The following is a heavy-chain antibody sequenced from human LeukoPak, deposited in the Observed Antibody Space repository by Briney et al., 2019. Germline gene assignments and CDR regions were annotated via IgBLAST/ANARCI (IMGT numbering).Heavy chain of an antibody. CDR3: ARIDTSGYNGYSFDY. CDR1: GGSISSYY. D-gene: IGHD3-22*01. Sequence: SETLSLTCTVSGGSISSYYWSWIRQPAEKGLEFIGYIYYSGNTNYNPSLKSRVTISVDTSKNQFSLKLSSVTAADTAVYYCARIDTSGYNGYSFDYWGQGTLVTVYS. J-gene: IGHJ4*02. V-gene: IGHV4-59*12. CDR2: IYYSGNT.